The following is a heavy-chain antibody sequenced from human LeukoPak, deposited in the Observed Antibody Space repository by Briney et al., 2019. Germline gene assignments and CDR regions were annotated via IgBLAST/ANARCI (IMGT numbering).Heavy chain of an antibody. D-gene: IGHD3-22*01. CDR2: ITSSSSAI. V-gene: IGHV3-48*01. J-gene: IGHJ4*02. CDR3: ARKSGSSGYPFDY. Sequence: HSGGSLRLSCAASGFAFSSYSMNWVRQAPGKGLEWVSCITSSSSAIYYADSVKGRFTISRDNAKNSLYLQMNSLRAEDTAVYYCARKSGSSGYPFDYWGQGTVVTVSS. CDR1: GFAFSSYS.